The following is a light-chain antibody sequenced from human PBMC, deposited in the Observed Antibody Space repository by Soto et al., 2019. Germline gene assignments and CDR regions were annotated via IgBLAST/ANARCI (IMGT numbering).Light chain of an antibody. V-gene: IGKV3-15*01. CDR1: QSVRSY. J-gene: IGKJ2*01. CDR2: GAS. CDR3: QQYNNWPYT. Sequence: EIVVTQSPATLSVSPGDRATLSCRASQSVRSYLAWYQQKPGQSPRLLISGASTRATGFPARFSGSGSGTEFTLTISNLQSEDFAVYYCQQYNNWPYTFGQGTKLEIK.